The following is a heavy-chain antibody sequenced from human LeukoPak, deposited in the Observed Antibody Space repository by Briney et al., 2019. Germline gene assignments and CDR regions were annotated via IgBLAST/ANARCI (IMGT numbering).Heavy chain of an antibody. Sequence: ASVKVSCKASGYTFTNYYIHWVRQAPGQGLEWMGLINPGGDNTDYAQNFQGRVTMTTDTSTSTAYMELRSLRSDDTAVYYCARAQIYYDFWSGYSENWFDPWGQGTLVTVSS. J-gene: IGHJ5*02. CDR3: ARAQIYYDFWSGYSENWFDP. CDR2: INPGGDNT. V-gene: IGHV1-46*01. D-gene: IGHD3-3*01. CDR1: GYTFTNYY.